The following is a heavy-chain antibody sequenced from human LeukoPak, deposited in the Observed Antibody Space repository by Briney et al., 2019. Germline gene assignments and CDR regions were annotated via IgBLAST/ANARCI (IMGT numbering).Heavy chain of an antibody. CDR1: GFTVSSNY. D-gene: IGHD3-22*01. Sequence: PGGSLRLSCAASGFTVSSNYMSWVRQAPGKGLEWVSVIYSGGSTYYADSVKGRFTISRDNSKNTLCLQMNSLRAEDTAVYYCARAGLYYDSSGYIDYWGQGTLVTVSS. J-gene: IGHJ4*02. CDR2: IYSGGST. V-gene: IGHV3-66*01. CDR3: ARAGLYYDSSGYIDY.